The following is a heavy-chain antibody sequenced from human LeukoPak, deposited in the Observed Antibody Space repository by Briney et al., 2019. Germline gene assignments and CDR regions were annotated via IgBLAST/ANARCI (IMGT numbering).Heavy chain of an antibody. CDR3: ARRSKNANNWFDP. V-gene: IGHV1-2*02. Sequence: ASVKVSCKASGYTFSDYYMHWVRQAPGQGPEWMGWISPNSAGTKYAQKFQGRVTMTRDTSISTAYMEVSSLTSDDTAVYYCARRSKNANNWFDPWGQRTLVTVSA. CDR2: ISPNSAGT. D-gene: IGHD4-11*01. CDR1: GYTFSDYY. J-gene: IGHJ5*02.